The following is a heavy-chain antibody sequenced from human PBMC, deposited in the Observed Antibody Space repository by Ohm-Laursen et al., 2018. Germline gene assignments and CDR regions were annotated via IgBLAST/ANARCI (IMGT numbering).Heavy chain of an antibody. CDR2: IWYDGTNEYSDGTSE. CDR3: ARAESSSSLSLWAY. CDR1: GFTFRSYG. V-gene: IGHV3-33*01. J-gene: IGHJ4*02. Sequence: SLRLSCAASGFTFRSYGMHWVRQAPGKGLEWVAVIWYDGTNEYSDGTSEYYADFVKGRFSISRDDSKNTLYLQMNSLRGEDTAVYFCARAESSSSLSLWAYWGQGTQVTVSS. D-gene: IGHD6-13*01.